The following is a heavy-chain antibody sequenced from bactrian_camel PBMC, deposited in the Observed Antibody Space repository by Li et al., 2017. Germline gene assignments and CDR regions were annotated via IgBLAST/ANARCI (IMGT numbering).Heavy chain of an antibody. Sequence: VQLVESGGGLVQPGGSLRLSCAASGLPYSNCAMAWYRQAPGKERELVSSIIHGSIDYADSVKGRFTISQDNAKNTVYLQMNSLKPDDTAMYYCAAATFRSYCSGSWCLAFGDWGQGTQVTVS. J-gene: IGHJ6*01. CDR1: GLPYSNCA. D-gene: IGHD3*01. CDR3: AAATFRSYCSGSWCLAFGD. CDR2: IIHGSI. V-gene: IGHV3S53*01.